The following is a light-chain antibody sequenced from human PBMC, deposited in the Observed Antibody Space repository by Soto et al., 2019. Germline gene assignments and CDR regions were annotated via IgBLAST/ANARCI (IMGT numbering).Light chain of an antibody. CDR3: QQHGSSPIT. CDR2: GAS. Sequence: EIVFTQSPGTLSLSPGERATLSCRASQSVSNNYLAWYQQKPGQAPRLLIYGASNRATGIPDRFSGSGSGTDFTLTISRLEPEDFAVYYCQQHGSSPITFGQGTRLEI. V-gene: IGKV3-20*01. J-gene: IGKJ5*01. CDR1: QSVSNNY.